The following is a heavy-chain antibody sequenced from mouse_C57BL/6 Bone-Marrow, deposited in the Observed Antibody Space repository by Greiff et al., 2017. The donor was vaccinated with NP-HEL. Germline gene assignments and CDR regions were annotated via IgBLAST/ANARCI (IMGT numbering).Heavy chain of an antibody. D-gene: IGHD1-1*01. CDR3: ARLLRSSWFAY. V-gene: IGHV1-54*01. J-gene: IGHJ3*01. Sequence: QVQLQQSGAELVRPGTSVKVSCKASGYAFTNYLIEWVKQRPGQGLEWIGVINPGSGGTNYNEKFKGKATLTADKSSSTAYMELSRLTYEDSEVDWCARLLRSSWFAYWGQGTLVTVSA. CDR1: GYAFTNYL. CDR2: INPGSGGT.